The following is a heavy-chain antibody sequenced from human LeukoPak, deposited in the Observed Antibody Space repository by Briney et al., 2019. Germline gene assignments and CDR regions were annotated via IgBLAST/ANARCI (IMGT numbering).Heavy chain of an antibody. CDR3: ARDIGIVANEGVGDY. Sequence: GASVKVSCKASGYTFTSYGISGVRQAPGQGLEWMGWISAYNGNTNYAQKLQGRVTMTTDTSTSTAYMELRSLRSDDTAVYYCARDIGIVANEGVGDYWGQGTLVTVSS. J-gene: IGHJ4*02. CDR1: GYTFTSYG. V-gene: IGHV1-18*01. D-gene: IGHD5-12*01. CDR2: ISAYNGNT.